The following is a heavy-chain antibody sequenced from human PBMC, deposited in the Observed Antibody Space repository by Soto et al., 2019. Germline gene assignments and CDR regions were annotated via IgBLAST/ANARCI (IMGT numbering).Heavy chain of an antibody. D-gene: IGHD3-22*01. V-gene: IGHV3-33*01. CDR2: IWSDGSNK. Sequence: QVQLVESGGGVVQPGRSLRLSCAASGFTFSSYGMHWVRQAPGKGLEWVAVIWSDGSNKYYADSVKGRFTISRDNSKNTLYLQMTSLRAADTAVYYCARYYYDSSGYYPLWGQGTLVTVSS. CDR1: GFTFSSYG. J-gene: IGHJ4*02. CDR3: ARYYYDSSGYYPL.